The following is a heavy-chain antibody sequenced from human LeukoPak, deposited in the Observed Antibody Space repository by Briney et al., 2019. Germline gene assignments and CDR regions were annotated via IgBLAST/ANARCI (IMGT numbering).Heavy chain of an antibody. Sequence: GGSQRLSCEVSGFTFSDHYMSWIRQAPGKRLEWVSYISSGSTYTNYADSVEGRFTISRDNAKNSLYLQMNSLRAEDTAVYYCARGDYGGDYFDYWGQGTLVTVSS. CDR2: ISSGSTYT. D-gene: IGHD4-23*01. J-gene: IGHJ4*02. CDR3: ARGDYGGDYFDY. V-gene: IGHV3-11*05. CDR1: GFTFSDHY.